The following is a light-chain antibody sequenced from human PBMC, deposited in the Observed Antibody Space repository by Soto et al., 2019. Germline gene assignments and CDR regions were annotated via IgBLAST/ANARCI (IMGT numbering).Light chain of an antibody. CDR1: SSDVGGYNY. V-gene: IGLV2-14*01. CDR3: SSYTSSSSVV. CDR2: DVS. Sequence: QSALTQPASVSGSPGQSITISCTGTSSDVGGYNYVSWCQQHPGKAPKLMIYDVSNRPSGVSNRFSGSKSGNTASLTIFGLQAEDEADYYCSSYTSSSSVVFGGGTQLTVL. J-gene: IGLJ2*01.